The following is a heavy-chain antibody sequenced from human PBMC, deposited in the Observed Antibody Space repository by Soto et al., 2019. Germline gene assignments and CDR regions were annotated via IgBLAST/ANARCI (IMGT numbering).Heavy chain of an antibody. D-gene: IGHD6-19*01. V-gene: IGHV4-34*01. CDR1: GGSFSGYY. CDR3: ARPIAVAARPYGV. CDR2: INHSGST. Sequence: SETLSLTCAVYGGSFSGYYWSWIRQPPGKGLEWIGEINHSGSTNYNPSLKSRVTISVDTSKNQFSLKLSSVTAADTAVYYCARPIAVAARPYGVWGKGTTVTVSS. J-gene: IGHJ6*04.